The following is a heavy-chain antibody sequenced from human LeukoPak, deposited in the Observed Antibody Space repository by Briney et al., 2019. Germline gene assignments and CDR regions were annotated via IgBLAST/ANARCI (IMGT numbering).Heavy chain of an antibody. D-gene: IGHD6-19*01. Sequence: ASVKVSCKASGYTFTGYYMHWVRQAPGQGLEWMGWINPNSGNTGYAQKFQGRVTMTRNTSISTAYMELSSLRSEDTAVYYCARDAGGSGWGYYYYYYMDVWGKGTTVTISS. J-gene: IGHJ6*03. CDR3: ARDAGGSGWGYYYYYYMDV. CDR2: INPNSGNT. CDR1: GYTFTGYY. V-gene: IGHV1-8*02.